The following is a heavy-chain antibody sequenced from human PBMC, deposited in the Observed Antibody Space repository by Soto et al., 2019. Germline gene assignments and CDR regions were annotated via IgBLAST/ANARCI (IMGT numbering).Heavy chain of an antibody. V-gene: IGHV3-11*06. CDR2: ISSSSSYT. D-gene: IGHD2-21*01. CDR3: ARDLSIVVGPGYFDY. J-gene: IGHJ4*02. CDR1: GFTFSDYY. Sequence: GGSLRLSCAASGFTFSDYYMSWIRQAPGKGLEWVSYISSSSSYTNYADSVKGRFTISRDNAKNSLYLQMNSLRAEDTAVYYCARDLSIVVGPGYFDYWGQGTLVTVSS.